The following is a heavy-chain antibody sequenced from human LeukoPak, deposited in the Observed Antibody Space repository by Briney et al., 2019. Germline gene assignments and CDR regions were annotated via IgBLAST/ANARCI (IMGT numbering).Heavy chain of an antibody. CDR3: ARHSRSGSGGHENAFDI. CDR2: IDYSGDT. Sequence: SETLSLTCTVSGGSISRSRYSWSWIRQPPGKALEWIAYIDYSGDTNSNPSLKSRVTTSVDRSKNQFSLRLNSVTAADTASYYCARHSRSGSGGHENAFDIWGQGTMVTVSS. V-gene: IGHV4-61*05. D-gene: IGHD5-12*01. J-gene: IGHJ3*02. CDR1: GGSISRSRYS.